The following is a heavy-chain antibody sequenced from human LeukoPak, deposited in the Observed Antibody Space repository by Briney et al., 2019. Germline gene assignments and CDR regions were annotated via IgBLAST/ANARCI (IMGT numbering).Heavy chain of an antibody. D-gene: IGHD3-10*01. CDR1: GFTFSSSA. V-gene: IGHV3-23*01. CDR2: ISGSGDRT. J-gene: IGHJ4*02. Sequence: GGSLRLSCAASGFTFSSSAMNWVRQAPGKGLEWVSTISGSGDRTYYADSVKGRFTISRDNSKNTLFLQMNSLRAEDTAVYYCAKGYYGSGSYGWFDYWGQGTLVSVSS. CDR3: AKGYYGSGSYGWFDY.